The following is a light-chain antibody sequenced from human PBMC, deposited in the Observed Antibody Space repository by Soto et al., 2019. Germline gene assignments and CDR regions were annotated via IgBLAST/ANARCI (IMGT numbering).Light chain of an antibody. V-gene: IGKV3-11*01. J-gene: IGKJ4*01. CDR3: QQRKYWPPLT. Sequence: EVVLTQSPDTLSLSPGERATLSCRTSHSVDIYLAWYQQKPGLAPRLLIYDSYNRVTGIPTRFSGSGSGTDFTLTISSLEPEDSAVYYCQQRKYWPPLTFGGGTKVEIK. CDR2: DSY. CDR1: HSVDIY.